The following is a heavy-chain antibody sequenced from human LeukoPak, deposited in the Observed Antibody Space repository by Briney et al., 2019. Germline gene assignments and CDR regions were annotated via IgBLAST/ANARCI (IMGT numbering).Heavy chain of an antibody. Sequence: PGGSLRLSSAASGFTVNNNHMSSVRQAPRKGLEWVSLIQSGSTHYADSVKGRFTISRDNSKNTLYLQMNSLRAEDTAVYYCARDRGDTSGWPIIDYWGQGTLVTVSS. D-gene: IGHD6-19*01. V-gene: IGHV3-66*01. CDR1: GFTVNNNH. CDR3: ARDRGDTSGWPIIDY. CDR2: IQSGST. J-gene: IGHJ4*02.